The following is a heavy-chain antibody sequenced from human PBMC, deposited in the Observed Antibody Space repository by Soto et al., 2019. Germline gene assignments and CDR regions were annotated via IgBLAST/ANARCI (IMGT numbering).Heavy chain of an antibody. CDR3: GKERRGSGWSVCNF. D-gene: IGHD6-19*01. V-gene: IGHV3-23*01. CDR2: ISGNGDSA. CDR1: GFTFRDYA. J-gene: IGHJ4*02. Sequence: VQLLESGGGLVQPGGSLRLSCAASGFTFRDYAMNWVRLSPGKGLEWVSDISGNGDSARYADSVKGRFTISRDNSKNTLYLQMKSLRVDDTAVYYCGKERRGSGWSVCNFWGQGTLVTVSS.